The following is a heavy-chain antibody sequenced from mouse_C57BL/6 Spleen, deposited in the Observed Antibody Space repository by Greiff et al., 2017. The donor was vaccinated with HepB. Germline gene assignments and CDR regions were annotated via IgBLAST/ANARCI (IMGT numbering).Heavy chain of an antibody. D-gene: IGHD5-1*01. CDR3: ARYVPDYYAMYY. V-gene: IGHV1-69*01. Sequence: QVQLQQPGAELVMPGASVKLSCKASGYTFTSYWMHWVKQRPGQGLEWIGEIDPSDSYTNYNQKFKGKSTLTVDKYSSTAYMQLSSLTSEDSAVYYCARYVPDYYAMYYWGQGTSVTVSS. J-gene: IGHJ4*01. CDR1: GYTFTSYW. CDR2: IDPSDSYT.